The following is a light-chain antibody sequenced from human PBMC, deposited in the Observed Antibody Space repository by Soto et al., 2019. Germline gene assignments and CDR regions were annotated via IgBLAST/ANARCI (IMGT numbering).Light chain of an antibody. V-gene: IGKV1-39*01. CDR1: QGISSY. J-gene: IGKJ5*01. CDR2: AAS. CDR3: QQSYSTSIT. Sequence: IQFTQSPFSLYEYVRDRVTITCRCSQGISSYLAWYQQKPGKAPKLLIYAASSLQSGVPSRFSGSGSGTDFTLTISSLQPEDFATYYCQQSYSTSITFGQGTRLEIK.